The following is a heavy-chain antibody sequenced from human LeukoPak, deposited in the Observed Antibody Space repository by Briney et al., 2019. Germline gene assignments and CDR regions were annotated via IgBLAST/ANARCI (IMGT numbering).Heavy chain of an antibody. V-gene: IGHV3-30*03. J-gene: IGHJ3*01. D-gene: IGHD4-17*01. CDR3: ARGNPKHGHSIDAFDF. CDR2: ISYDGDNE. Sequence: PGRSLRLSCAASGFTFSYYVMHWVRQAPGKGLEWVAVISYDGDNEFYTDSVKGRFTISRDNPKNTLFLQMNSLRAEDTAVYYCARGNPKHGHSIDAFDFWGQGTMVTVSS. CDR1: GFTFSYYV.